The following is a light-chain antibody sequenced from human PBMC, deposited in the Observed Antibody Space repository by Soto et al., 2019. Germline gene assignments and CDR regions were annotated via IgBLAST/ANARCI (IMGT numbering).Light chain of an antibody. CDR3: QQYNNWPIT. CDR1: QSISNN. Sequence: EIVMTQSPATLSVSPGERATLSCRASQSISNNVAWYQQKPGQAPRLLISAASTRATGIPARFSGSGSGTEFILTISSLQSEDFAVYYCQQYNNWPITFGQGTRLEIK. CDR2: AAS. V-gene: IGKV3-15*01. J-gene: IGKJ5*01.